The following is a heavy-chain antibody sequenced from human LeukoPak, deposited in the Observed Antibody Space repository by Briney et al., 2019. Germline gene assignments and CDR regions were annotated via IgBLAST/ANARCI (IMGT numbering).Heavy chain of an antibody. V-gene: IGHV3-7*05. CDR1: GLTLRNYW. Sequence: GGSLRLSCVDSGLTLRNYWMTWVRQAPGKGLEWLANINQDSSDIHYVDSVRGRFTISRDNAKNSVYLQMNSLRAEDTALCYCATHNNWRLEYWGQGTLVTVSS. D-gene: IGHD1-20*01. CDR2: INQDSSDI. CDR3: ATHNNWRLEY. J-gene: IGHJ4*02.